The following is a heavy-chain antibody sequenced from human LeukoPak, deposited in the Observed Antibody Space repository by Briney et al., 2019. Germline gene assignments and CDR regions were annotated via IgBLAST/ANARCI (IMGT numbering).Heavy chain of an antibody. J-gene: IGHJ4*02. Sequence: SETLSLTCTVSGVSISSSNSYWGWIRQPPGKGLEWIGSIYYSGNTYYNASLKSQVSISIDTSKNQFSLRLTSVTAADTAVYYCARLSPLLTGYPLDYWGQGTLVTVSS. V-gene: IGHV4-39*01. D-gene: IGHD3-9*01. CDR3: ARLSPLLTGYPLDY. CDR2: IYYSGNT. CDR1: GVSISSSNSY.